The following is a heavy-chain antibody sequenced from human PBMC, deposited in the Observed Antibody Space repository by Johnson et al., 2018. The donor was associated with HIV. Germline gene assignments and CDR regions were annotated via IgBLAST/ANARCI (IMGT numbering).Heavy chain of an antibody. CDR3: ARGVVGVLSNAFDI. CDR2: IRYDGGNK. CDR1: GFTFSSYG. V-gene: IGHV3-30*02. Sequence: QVHLVESGGGVVQPGGSLRLSCAASGFTFSSYGMHWVRQAPGKGLEWVAFIRYDGGNKYYADSVKGRFPISRDNSKNTLCLQMNSLRAEDTAVYYCARGVVGVLSNAFDIWGQGTMVIVSS. J-gene: IGHJ3*02. D-gene: IGHD1-26*01.